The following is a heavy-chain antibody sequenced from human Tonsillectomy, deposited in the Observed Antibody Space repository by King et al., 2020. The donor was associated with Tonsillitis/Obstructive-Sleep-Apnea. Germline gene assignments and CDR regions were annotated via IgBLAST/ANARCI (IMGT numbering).Heavy chain of an antibody. CDR2: ISWHSGSI. D-gene: IGHD5-18*01. V-gene: IGHV3-9*01. J-gene: IGHJ4*02. Sequence: VQLVESGGGLVQPGRSLRLSCAASGFTFDDYAMHWVRHAPGKGLEWVSGISWHSGSIGYADSVKGRFTIYRDNAKNSLYLQMTSLRAEDTALYYCAKDIFQEGYSYGSASFDYWGQGTLVTVSS. CDR3: AKDIFQEGYSYGSASFDY. CDR1: GFTFDDYA.